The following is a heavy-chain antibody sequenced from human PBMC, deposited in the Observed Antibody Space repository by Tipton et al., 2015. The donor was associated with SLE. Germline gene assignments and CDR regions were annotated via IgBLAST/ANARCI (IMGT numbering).Heavy chain of an antibody. V-gene: IGHV4-34*01. CDR2: INDGGST. CDR3: ARLRAIAAAGIFDY. Sequence: TLSLTCAVYGGSFTVYYWTWIRQPPGKGLEWIGEINDGGSTIYNPSLKSRVTISVDTSKNQFSLKLSSVTAADTAVYYCARLRAIAAAGIFDYWGQGTLVTVSS. D-gene: IGHD6-13*01. J-gene: IGHJ4*02. CDR1: GGSFTVYY.